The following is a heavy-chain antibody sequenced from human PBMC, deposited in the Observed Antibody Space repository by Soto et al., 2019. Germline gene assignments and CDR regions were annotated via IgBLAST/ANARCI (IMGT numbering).Heavy chain of an antibody. Sequence: EVQLLESGGGLVQPRGSLRLSCAASGFTFSSYAMSWVRQAPGKGLEWVSAISGSGGSTYYADSVKCRFTISRDNSKNTLYLQMNSLRAVDTAVYYCAKFAVRFLELLFYFDYWGQGTLVTVSS. CDR3: AKFAVRFLELLFYFDY. J-gene: IGHJ4*02. CDR1: GFTFSSYA. CDR2: ISGSGGST. D-gene: IGHD3-3*01. V-gene: IGHV3-23*01.